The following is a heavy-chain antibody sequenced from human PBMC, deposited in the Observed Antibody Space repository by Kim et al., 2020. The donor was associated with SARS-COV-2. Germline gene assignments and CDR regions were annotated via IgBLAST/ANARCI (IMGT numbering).Heavy chain of an antibody. Sequence: KCRFTISRDNSKNTLYLQMNSLRAEDTAVYYCARDGGYCTNGVCSGIGDYWGQGTLVTVSS. CDR3: ARDGGYCTNGVCSGIGDY. J-gene: IGHJ4*02. D-gene: IGHD2-8*01. V-gene: IGHV3-30*01.